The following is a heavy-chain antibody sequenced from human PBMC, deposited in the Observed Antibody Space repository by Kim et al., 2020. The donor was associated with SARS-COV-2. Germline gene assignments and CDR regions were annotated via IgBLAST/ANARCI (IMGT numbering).Heavy chain of an antibody. J-gene: IGHJ6*03. CDR1: GDSVSSNSAT. D-gene: IGHD3-16*01. CDR2: TYYSSKWYS. V-gene: IGHV6-1*01. CDR3: AREGGRTYYMDG. Sequence: SQTLSLTCAISGDSVSSNSATWTWIRQSPSRGLEWLGRTYYSSKWYSDYAISVKSRITINSDTSKNQFSLQLDSVTPEDTAVYYCAREGGRTYYMDGWGKGTTVTVSS.